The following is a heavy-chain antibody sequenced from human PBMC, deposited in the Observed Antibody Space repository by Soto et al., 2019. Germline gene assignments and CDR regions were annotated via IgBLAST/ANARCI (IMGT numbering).Heavy chain of an antibody. D-gene: IGHD2-21*01. CDR2: IYVTGAV. J-gene: IGHJ5*02. CDR3: ARLRIATNNYKWFDP. V-gene: IGHV4-31*03. Sequence: PSEPLSLTCTVYGGSISSGHSYWSWIRQVPGKGLEWIGHIYVTGAVGYNPSLRDRITISQDTSERQFSLNLRLVTAADTAVYYCARLRIATNNYKWFDPWGQGTLVTGSS. CDR1: GGSISSGHSY.